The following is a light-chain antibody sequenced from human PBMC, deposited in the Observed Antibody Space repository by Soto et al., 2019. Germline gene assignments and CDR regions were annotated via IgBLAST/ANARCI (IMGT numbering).Light chain of an antibody. J-gene: IGKJ3*01. CDR1: ESVSTSY. CDR2: GAS. CDR3: QHYGTSAL. V-gene: IGKV3-20*01. Sequence: EIVLTQSPGTLSLSPGERATLSCRASESVSTSYLAWYQQKPGQAPRLLIYGASGRATGIPDRFSVSASGTDFTLTISRLEPEDSEVYYCQHYGTSALFGPGTKVDIK.